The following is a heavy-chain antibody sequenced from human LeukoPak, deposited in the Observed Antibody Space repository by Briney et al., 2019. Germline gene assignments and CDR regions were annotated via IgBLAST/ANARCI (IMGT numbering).Heavy chain of an antibody. V-gene: IGHV1-69*05. CDR1: GGTFSSYA. D-gene: IGHD2-2*01. J-gene: IGHJ4*02. Sequence: SVKVSCKASGGTFSSYAISWVRQAPGQGLEWMGGIIPIFGTAYYAQKFQGRVTITTDESTSTAYMELSSLRSEDTAVYYCASSVVPAAPYYFDYWGQGTLVTVSS. CDR3: ASSVVPAAPYYFDY. CDR2: IIPIFGTA.